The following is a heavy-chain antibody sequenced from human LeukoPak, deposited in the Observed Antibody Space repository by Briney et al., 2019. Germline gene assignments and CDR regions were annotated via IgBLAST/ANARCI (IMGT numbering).Heavy chain of an antibody. J-gene: IGHJ4*02. CDR2: IIPLFDTA. Sequence: ASVKVSCKASGGTFSNYAISWVQQAPGQGLEWMGGIIPLFDTADYAQKFQGRLTITADESTSTAYMELSSLRPEDTAVYYCARDLVGSHTGYSSGAWDYWGQGTLVTVSS. CDR3: ARDLVGSHTGYSSGAWDY. CDR1: GGTFSNYA. D-gene: IGHD3-9*01. V-gene: IGHV1-69*13.